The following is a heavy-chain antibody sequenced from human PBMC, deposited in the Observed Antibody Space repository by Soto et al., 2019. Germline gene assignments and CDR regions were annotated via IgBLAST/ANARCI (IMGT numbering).Heavy chain of an antibody. CDR1: GFTFSSYG. CDR3: AKDLGAGFDY. J-gene: IGHJ4*02. Sequence: QVQLVEFGGGVVQPGRSLRLSCAASGFTFSSYGMHWVRQAPGKGLEWVAVISYDGSNKYYADSVKGRFTISRDNSKNTLYLQMNSLRAEDTAVYYCAKDLGAGFDYWGQGTLVTVSS. V-gene: IGHV3-30*18. CDR2: ISYDGSNK. D-gene: IGHD6-19*01.